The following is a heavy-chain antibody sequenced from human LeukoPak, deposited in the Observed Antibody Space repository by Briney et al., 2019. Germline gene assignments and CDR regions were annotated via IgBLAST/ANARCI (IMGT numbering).Heavy chain of an antibody. J-gene: IGHJ3*02. CDR3: AKDPHVNDAFDI. CDR1: GFTFSSYG. D-gene: IGHD3-16*01. V-gene: IGHV3-30*18. CDR2: ISYDGSNK. Sequence: PGGSLRLSCAASGFTFSSYGMHWVRQAPGKGLEWVAVISYDGSNKYYADSVKGRFTISRDNSKNTLYLQMNSLRAEDTAVYYCAKDPHVNDAFDIWGQGTMVTVSS.